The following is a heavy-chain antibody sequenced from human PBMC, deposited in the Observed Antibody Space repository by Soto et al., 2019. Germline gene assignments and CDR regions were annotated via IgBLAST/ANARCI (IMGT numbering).Heavy chain of an antibody. Sequence: EVQLLESGGGLVQSGGSLRLSCAASGFSFRAHAMSWVRQTPGRGPEWVSAISADAVSTYYTDSVKGRFTISRDSSRNMLFLQMDSLRAEDTAVYYCAKIYSSSAYYPDNWGQGTLVTVSS. CDR2: ISADAVST. J-gene: IGHJ4*02. D-gene: IGHD3-22*01. CDR3: AKIYSSSAYYPDN. CDR1: GFSFRAHA. V-gene: IGHV3-23*01.